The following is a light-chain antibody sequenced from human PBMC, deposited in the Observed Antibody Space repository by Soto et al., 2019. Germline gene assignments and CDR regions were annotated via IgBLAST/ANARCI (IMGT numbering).Light chain of an antibody. Sequence: DTMSSHSPVTRSLTPGETATLPSRASQSFRGLLAWYQQKPGQAPRLLIYDAYNRATGIPPRFSGSGSGTDFTLTISSLEPEESAVYYCQHCHRWSVTVGQGGRLEIK. CDR3: QHCHRWSVT. CDR1: QSFRGL. CDR2: DAY. V-gene: IGKV3-11*01. J-gene: IGKJ5*01.